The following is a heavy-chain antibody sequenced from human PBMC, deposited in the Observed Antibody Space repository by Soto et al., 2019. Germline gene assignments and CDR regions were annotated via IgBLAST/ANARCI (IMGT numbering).Heavy chain of an antibody. D-gene: IGHD6-13*01. CDR1: GGTFSSYA. Sequence: QVQLVQSGAEVKKPGSSVKVSCKASGGTFSSYAISWVRQAPGQGLEWMGGIIPIFGTANYAQKFQGRVTITADESTSTAYMELSSLRSEDTAVYYCASATSPSLYSSRSSDYFEYWGQGTLVTVSS. CDR3: ASATSPSLYSSRSSDYFEY. V-gene: IGHV1-69*01. J-gene: IGHJ4*02. CDR2: IIPIFGTA.